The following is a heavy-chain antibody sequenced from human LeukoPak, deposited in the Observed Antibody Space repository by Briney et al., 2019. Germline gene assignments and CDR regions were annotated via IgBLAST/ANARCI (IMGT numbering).Heavy chain of an antibody. D-gene: IGHD3-10*01. Sequence: PGGSLRLSCAASGFTFSNFPMTWVRQAPGKGLEAFSSISSSSSYIYYADSVKGRFTISRDNAKNSLYLQMNSLRAEDTAVYYCARSITMVRTYYFDYWGQGTLVTVSS. J-gene: IGHJ4*02. CDR1: GFTFSNFP. CDR2: ISSSSSYI. V-gene: IGHV3-21*01. CDR3: ARSITMVRTYYFDY.